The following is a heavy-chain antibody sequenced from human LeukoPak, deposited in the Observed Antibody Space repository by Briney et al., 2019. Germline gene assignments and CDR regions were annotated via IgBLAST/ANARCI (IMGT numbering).Heavy chain of an antibody. J-gene: IGHJ1*01. CDR1: GFTISSSSYY. CDR2: IDFSGST. CDR3: ARGRCQGYGDYQTVGFLDH. Sequence: SETLSLTCTVSGFTISSSSYYWGWLRQPPEKGREWNGDIDFSGSTYYYPSLNSLITITADTTNNLFFLILSSVAAADTALYYCARGRCQGYGDYQTVGFLDHWGQGTLVSVSS. V-gene: IGHV4-39*07. D-gene: IGHD4-17*01.